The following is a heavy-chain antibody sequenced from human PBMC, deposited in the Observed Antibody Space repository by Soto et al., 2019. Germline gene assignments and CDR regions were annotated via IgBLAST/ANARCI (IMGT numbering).Heavy chain of an antibody. CDR1: GASITSGGYY. CDR2: IYYSVTT. Sequence: LSLTCTVSGASITSGGYYWSWIRQHPGKGLEWIGYIYYSVTTYYNPSLKSRVIISVDTSKNQFSLNLSSVTAADTAVYYCARAENERAGIYRPPDYWGQGTLVTVSS. J-gene: IGHJ4*02. D-gene: IGHD5-12*01. CDR3: ARAENERAGIYRPPDY. V-gene: IGHV4-31*03.